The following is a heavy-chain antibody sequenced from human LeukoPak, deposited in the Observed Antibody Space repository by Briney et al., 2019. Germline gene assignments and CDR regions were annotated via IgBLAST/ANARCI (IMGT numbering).Heavy chain of an antibody. J-gene: IGHJ1*01. CDR3: AKESGSRSYGAYFPH. CDR1: GFTFSSYG. Sequence: PGGSLRLSCAASGFTFSSYGVHWVRQAPGKGLEWVAVISYDGSTKYYADSVKGRFTISRDNSKSTLYLQMNSLRAEDTAVYYCAKESGSRSYGAYFPHWGQGTLVTVSS. CDR2: ISYDGSTK. D-gene: IGHD6-13*01. V-gene: IGHV3-30*18.